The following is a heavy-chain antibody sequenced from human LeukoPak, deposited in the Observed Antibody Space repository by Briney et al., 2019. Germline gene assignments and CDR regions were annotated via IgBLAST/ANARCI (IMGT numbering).Heavy chain of an antibody. CDR1: GFTFSSYA. CDR2: ISGSGGST. D-gene: IGHD6-19*01. J-gene: IGHJ4*02. CDR3: AKGYSSGWDYDY. V-gene: IGHV3-23*01. Sequence: GGPLRLSCAASGFTFSSYAMSWVRQAPGKGLEWVSAISGSGGSTYYADSVKGRFTISRDNSKNTLYLQMNSLRAEDTAVYYCAKGYSSGWDYDYWGQGTLVTVSS.